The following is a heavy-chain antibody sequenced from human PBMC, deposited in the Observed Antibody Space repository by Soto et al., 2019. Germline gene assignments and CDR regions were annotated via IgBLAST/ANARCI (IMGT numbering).Heavy chain of an antibody. CDR1: GYTFTGYY. CDR2: INPNSGGT. V-gene: IGHV1-2*04. Sequence: ASVKVSCKASGYTFTGYYMHWVRQAPGQGLELMGWINPNSGGTNYAQKFQGWVTMTRDTSISTAYMELSRLRSDDTAVYYCARDYVWGSYRGYYGMDVWGQGTTVTVSS. J-gene: IGHJ6*02. D-gene: IGHD3-16*02. CDR3: ARDYVWGSYRGYYGMDV.